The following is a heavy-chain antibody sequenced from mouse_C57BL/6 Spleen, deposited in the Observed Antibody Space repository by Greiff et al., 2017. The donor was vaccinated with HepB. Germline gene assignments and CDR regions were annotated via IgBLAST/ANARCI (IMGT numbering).Heavy chain of an antibody. CDR2: IDPSDSET. J-gene: IGHJ1*03. Sequence: QVQLQQPGAELVRPGSSVKLSCKASGYTFTSYWMHWVKQRPIQGLEWIGNIDPSDSETHYNQKFKDKATLTVDKSSSTAYMQLSSLTSEDSAVYYGARLMGFYYGSSAEYFDVWGKGTTVTVSS. V-gene: IGHV1-52*01. CDR3: ARLMGFYYGSSAEYFDV. D-gene: IGHD1-1*01. CDR1: GYTFTSYW.